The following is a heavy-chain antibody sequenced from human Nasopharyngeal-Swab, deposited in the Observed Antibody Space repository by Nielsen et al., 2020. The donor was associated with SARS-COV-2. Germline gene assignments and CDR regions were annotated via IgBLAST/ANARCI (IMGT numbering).Heavy chain of an antibody. Sequence: GESLKISCAASGFTVSSNYMSWVRQAPGKGLEWVSSISSSSSYIYYADSVKGRFTISRDNAKNSLYLQMNSLRAEDTAVYYCARGGWEGIAAADTRVYWGQGTLVTVSS. J-gene: IGHJ4*02. CDR2: ISSSSSYI. CDR1: GFTVSSNY. CDR3: ARGGWEGIAAADTRVY. V-gene: IGHV3-21*01. D-gene: IGHD6-13*01.